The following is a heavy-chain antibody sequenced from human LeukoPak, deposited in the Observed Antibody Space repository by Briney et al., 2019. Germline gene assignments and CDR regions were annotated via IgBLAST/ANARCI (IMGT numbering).Heavy chain of an antibody. V-gene: IGHV3-21*01. Sequence: PGGSLRLSCAASGFTFSSYAMNWVRQAPGKGLEWVSSIDSSSSYIYYADPVKGRFTISRANAKNSLFLQMNSLRAEDTAVYYCARGPHGGFVIIPTEFWGQGTLVTVSS. CDR3: ARGPHGGFVIIPTEF. D-gene: IGHD3-3*01. J-gene: IGHJ4*02. CDR1: GFTFSSYA. CDR2: IDSSSSYI.